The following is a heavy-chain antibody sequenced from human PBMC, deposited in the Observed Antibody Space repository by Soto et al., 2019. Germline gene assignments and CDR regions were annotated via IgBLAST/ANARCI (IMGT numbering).Heavy chain of an antibody. D-gene: IGHD6-25*01. CDR2: ISGSGGST. CDR1: GITFTAYA. V-gene: IGHV3-23*01. J-gene: IGHJ4*02. Sequence: PGGSLRLSCAASGITFTAYAMSWVRQAPGKGLEWVSSISGSGGSTYYADSVKGRLTISRDNSKNTLYLQMNSLRAEDTAVYYCATIIIPAATNFYWGQGTLVTSPQ. CDR3: ATIIIPAATNFY.